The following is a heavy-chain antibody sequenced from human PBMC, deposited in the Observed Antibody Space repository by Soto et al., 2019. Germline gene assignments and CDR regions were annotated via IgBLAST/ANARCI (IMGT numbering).Heavy chain of an antibody. CDR2: AYYRSRWLY. V-gene: IGHV6-1*01. D-gene: IGHD6-13*01. J-gene: IGHJ4*02. Sequence: SQTLSLTCGICGDSVSNNGATWNWIRQSPSRGLEWLGRAYYRSRWLYDYATSVRGRISINPDTSKNQFSLKLSSVTAADTAVYYCAREGLGRKAAAVDYWGQGTLVTVSS. CDR1: GDSVSNNGAT. CDR3: AREGLGRKAAAVDY.